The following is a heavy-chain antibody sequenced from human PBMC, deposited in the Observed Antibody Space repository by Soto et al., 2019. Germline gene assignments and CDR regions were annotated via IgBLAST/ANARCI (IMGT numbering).Heavy chain of an antibody. V-gene: IGHV1-18*01. CDR3: ARVPSGYSSSWYWFDP. CDR1: GYTFNTYG. J-gene: IGHJ5*02. Sequence: KTSGYTFNTYGINWVRQAPGQGLELMGWISAYDGKTTYAEKFQGRVTMTTDTSTSTAYMELRSLRSDDTAVYYCARVPSGYSSSWYWFDPWGQGTLVTVSS. CDR2: ISAYDGKT. D-gene: IGHD6-13*01.